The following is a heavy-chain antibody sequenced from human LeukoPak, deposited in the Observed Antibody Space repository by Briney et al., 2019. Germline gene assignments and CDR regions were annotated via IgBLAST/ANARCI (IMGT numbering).Heavy chain of an antibody. CDR2: IIPILGIA. V-gene: IGHV1-69*04. CDR3: ARSGPPGVILEGRFDP. J-gene: IGHJ5*02. D-gene: IGHD3-10*01. CDR1: GGTFSSYA. Sequence: ASVKVPYKASGGTFSSYAISWVRQAPGQGLEWMGRIIPILGIANYAQKFQGRVTITADKSTSTAYMELSSLRSEDTAVYYCARSGPPGVILEGRFDPWGQGTLVTVSS.